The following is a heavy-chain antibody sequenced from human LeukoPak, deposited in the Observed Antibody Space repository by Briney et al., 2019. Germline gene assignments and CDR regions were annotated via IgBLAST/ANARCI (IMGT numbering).Heavy chain of an antibody. CDR2: ISFTTTTE. CDR1: GITFGFTFSSFA. CDR3: ARVGEGHSVNHLDW. D-gene: IGHD3-3*01. Sequence: GGSLRLSCAASGITFGFTFSSFAMSWVRQAPGKGLEWCSYISFTTTTEYYADSVKGRFTVSRDNAKNSLYLQMNSLRDEDTAIYYCARVGEGHSVNHLDWWGQGTLVTVSS. J-gene: IGHJ4*02. V-gene: IGHV3-48*02.